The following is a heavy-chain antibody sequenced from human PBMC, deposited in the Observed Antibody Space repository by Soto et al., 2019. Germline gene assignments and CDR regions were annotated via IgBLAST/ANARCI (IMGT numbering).Heavy chain of an antibody. V-gene: IGHV3-48*02. D-gene: IGHD2-15*01. CDR1: GFTFSSYS. J-gene: IGHJ4*02. CDR2: INSGSSTI. Sequence: EVQLVESGGGLVQPGGSLRLSCAASGFTFSSYSMNWVRQAPGKGLEWVSDINSGSSTIYYADSVKGRFTISRDNAKNSLYLQMNSLRDEDTAVYYCARDAPRCSGGSRFDFWGQGTLVTVSS. CDR3: ARDAPRCSGGSRFDF.